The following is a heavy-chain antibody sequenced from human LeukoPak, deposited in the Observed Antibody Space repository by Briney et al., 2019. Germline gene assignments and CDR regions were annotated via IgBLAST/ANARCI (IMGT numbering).Heavy chain of an antibody. Sequence: PGGSLRLSCAASGFTFSSYAMHWVRQAPGKGLEWVAVISYDGSNKYYADSAKGRFTISRDNSKNTLYLQMNSLRAEDTAVYYCAREDCSGGSCYEDFDYWGQGTLVTVSS. CDR3: AREDCSGGSCYEDFDY. CDR2: ISYDGSNK. V-gene: IGHV3-30*04. CDR1: GFTFSSYA. J-gene: IGHJ4*02. D-gene: IGHD2-15*01.